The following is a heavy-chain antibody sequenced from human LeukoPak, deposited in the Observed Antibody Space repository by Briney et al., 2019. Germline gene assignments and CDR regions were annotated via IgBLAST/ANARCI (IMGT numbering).Heavy chain of an antibody. CDR1: GDSISKNSFY. V-gene: IGHV4-39*07. D-gene: IGHD2-2*02. CDR2: IYYSGST. Sequence: SETLSLTCTVSGDSISKNSFYWGWIRQPPGKGLEWIASIYYSGSTYYNPSLTSRVTISVDSSKNQFSLKLSSVTAADTAVYYCARTLYPWNFDYWGQGILVTVSS. CDR3: ARTLYPWNFDY. J-gene: IGHJ4*02.